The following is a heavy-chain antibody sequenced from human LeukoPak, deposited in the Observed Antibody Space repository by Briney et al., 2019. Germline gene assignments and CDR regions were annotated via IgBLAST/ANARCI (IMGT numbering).Heavy chain of an antibody. CDR3: VTFYGSGSRTFDY. Sequence: ALVKVSCKASGYTFTSYYMHWVRQAPGQGLEWMGIINPSGGSTSYAQKFQGRVTMTRDTSTSTVYMELSSLRSEDTAVYYCVTFYGSGSRTFDYWGQGTLVTVSS. V-gene: IGHV1-46*01. CDR1: GYTFTSYY. CDR2: INPSGGST. D-gene: IGHD3-10*01. J-gene: IGHJ4*02.